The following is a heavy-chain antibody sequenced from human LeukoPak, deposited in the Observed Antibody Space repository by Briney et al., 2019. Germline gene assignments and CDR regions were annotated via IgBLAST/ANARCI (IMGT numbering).Heavy chain of an antibody. D-gene: IGHD1-26*01. CDR2: ISWNSGGI. CDR3: ARRASGSSRYFDY. J-gene: IGHJ4*02. Sequence: GRSLRLSCAASGFTFDDYAMHWVRQAPGKGLEWVSGISWNSGGIGYADSVKGRFTISRDNSKNTLYLQMNSLRAEDTAVYYCARRASGSSRYFDYWGQGTLVTVSS. CDR1: GFTFDDYA. V-gene: IGHV3-9*01.